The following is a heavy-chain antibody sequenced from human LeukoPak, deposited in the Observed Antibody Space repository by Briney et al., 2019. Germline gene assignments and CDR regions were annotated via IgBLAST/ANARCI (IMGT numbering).Heavy chain of an antibody. D-gene: IGHD4-17*01. CDR2: IKSNTDGGTT. CDR1: GFTFSDYT. J-gene: IGHJ4*02. V-gene: IGHV3-15*01. Sequence: GGSLRLSCAASGFTFSDYTMSWVRQAPGKGLEWVGRIKSNTDGGTTDYAAPVKGRFTISRDDSKNTLYLQMNSLKTEDTAVYYCTTYGDYYFDYWGQGTLVTVSS. CDR3: TTYGDYYFDY.